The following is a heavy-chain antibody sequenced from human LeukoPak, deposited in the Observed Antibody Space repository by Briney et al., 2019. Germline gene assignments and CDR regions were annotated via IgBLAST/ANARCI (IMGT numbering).Heavy chain of an antibody. J-gene: IGHJ4*02. CDR3: ARNVGDGYNRYYFDY. CDR2: ISSSGSTI. D-gene: IGHD5-24*01. V-gene: IGHV3-11*01. CDR1: GFTFSDYY. Sequence: GGSLRLSCAASGFTFSDYYMSWIRQAPGKGLEWVPYISSSGSTIYYADSVKGRFTISRDNAKNSLYLQMNSLRAEDTAVYYCARNVGDGYNRYYFDYWGQGTLVTVSS.